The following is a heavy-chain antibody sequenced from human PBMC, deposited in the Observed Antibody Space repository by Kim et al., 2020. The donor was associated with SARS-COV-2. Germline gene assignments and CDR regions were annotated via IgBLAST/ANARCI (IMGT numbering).Heavy chain of an antibody. CDR1: GFTVSSNY. CDR3: ARSGGSVGATSVRTFAFDY. V-gene: IGHV3-53*04. D-gene: IGHD1-26*01. Sequence: GGSLRLSCAASGFTVSSNYMSWVRQAPGKGLEWVSVIYSGGSTYYADSVKGRFTISRHNSKNTLYLQMNSLRAEDTAVYYCARSGGSVGATSVRTFAFDYWGQGTLVTVSS. CDR2: IYSGGST. J-gene: IGHJ4*02.